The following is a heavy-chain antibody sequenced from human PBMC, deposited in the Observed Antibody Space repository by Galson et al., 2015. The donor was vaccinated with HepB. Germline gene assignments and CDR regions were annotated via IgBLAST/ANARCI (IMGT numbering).Heavy chain of an antibody. V-gene: IGHV3-30*04. J-gene: IGHJ4*02. D-gene: IGHD3-16*01. Sequence: SLRLSCAASGFPFSNYAMHWVRQTPGKGLEWMTVILHDAHNRYYADSVEGRFTVSRDNSKNTVYLQMNSLRPEETAMYYCARRAGAAGGFSFDYWGQGSLVTVSS. CDR3: ARRAGAAGGFSFDY. CDR2: ILHDAHNR. CDR1: GFPFSNYA.